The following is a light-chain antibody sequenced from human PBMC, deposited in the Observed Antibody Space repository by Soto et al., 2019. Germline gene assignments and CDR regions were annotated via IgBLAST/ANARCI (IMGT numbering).Light chain of an antibody. CDR1: SGHSSYI. J-gene: IGLJ2*01. CDR2: LEGSGSY. V-gene: IGLV4-60*03. Sequence: QSVLTQSSSASASLGSSVKLTCTLSSGHSSYIIAWHQQQPGKAPRYLMKLEGSGSYNKGSGVPDRFSGSSSGADRYRTISNLQAEDEAEYHWETWATNTRVFGGGTKLTVL. CDR3: ETWATNTRV.